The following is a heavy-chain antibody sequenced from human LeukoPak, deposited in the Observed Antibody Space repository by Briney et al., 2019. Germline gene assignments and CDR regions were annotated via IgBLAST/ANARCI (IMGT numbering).Heavy chain of an antibody. CDR3: AKHSVLTGSGYAFDI. CDR1: GGPISNYY. V-gene: IGHV4-59*08. J-gene: IGHJ3*02. CDR2: IHYSGDT. D-gene: IGHD3-9*01. Sequence: SETLSLTRTVSGGPISNYYWSWIRQSPGKGLEWIGYIHYSGDTKYNPSLKSRVIISVDMSMNQFSLKLSSVTAADTAMYYCAKHSVLTGSGYAFDIWGQGTAVTVSS.